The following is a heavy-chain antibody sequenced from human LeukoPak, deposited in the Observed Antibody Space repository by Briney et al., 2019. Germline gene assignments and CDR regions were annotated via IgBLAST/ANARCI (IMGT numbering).Heavy chain of an antibody. V-gene: IGHV3-43D*04. CDR3: AKDIEHYYDSSGYAPTFDI. D-gene: IGHD3-22*01. CDR2: ISWDGGST. J-gene: IGHJ3*02. CDR1: GFTFDDYA. Sequence: PGGSLRLSCAASGFTFDDYAMHWVRQAPGKGLEWVSHISWDGGSTYYADSVKGRFTISRDNSKNSLYLQMNSLRAEDTALYYCAKDIEHYYDSSGYAPTFDIWGQGTMVTVSS.